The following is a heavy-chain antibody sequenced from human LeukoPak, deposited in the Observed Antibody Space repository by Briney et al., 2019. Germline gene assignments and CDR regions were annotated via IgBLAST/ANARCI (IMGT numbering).Heavy chain of an antibody. J-gene: IGHJ4*02. D-gene: IGHD2-8*02. CDR1: GFTFSRHG. V-gene: IGHV3-30*18. Sequence: GGSLRLSCAASGFTFSRHGMHWVRQAPGKGLEWVGVILDDGNRKYYGDSVKGRFTISRDNSKNTLYLQMNSLRVEDTGIYYGAKDRYSTGWLIDHWGQGTLTTVSS. CDR3: AKDRYSTGWLIDH. CDR2: ILDDGNRK.